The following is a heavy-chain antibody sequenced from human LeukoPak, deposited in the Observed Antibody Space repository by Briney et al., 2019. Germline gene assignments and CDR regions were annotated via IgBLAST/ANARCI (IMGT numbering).Heavy chain of an antibody. D-gene: IGHD3-10*01. CDR1: GFTFSSYS. CDR3: ARSEFEAFDM. V-gene: IGHV3-21*01. CDR2: ISSSGSHM. Sequence: PGGSLRLSCAASGFTFSSYSMNWVRQAPGKGLEWVSSISSSGSHMYYADSVKGRFTISRDNAKNSLYLQMNSLRAEDTAVYYCARSEFEAFDMWGQGTMVTVSS. J-gene: IGHJ3*02.